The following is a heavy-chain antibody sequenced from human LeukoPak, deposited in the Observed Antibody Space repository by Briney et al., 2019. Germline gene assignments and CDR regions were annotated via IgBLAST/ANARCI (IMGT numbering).Heavy chain of an antibody. CDR2: IIPIFGTA. J-gene: IGHJ4*02. Sequence: GSSVKVSCKASGGTFSSYAISWVRQAPGQGLEWMGRIIPIFGTANYAQKFQGRVTITTDESTSTAYMELSSLRSEGTAVYYCASETARYCSGGSCYSEFDYWGQGTLVTVSS. CDR3: ASETARYCSGGSCYSEFDY. CDR1: GGTFSSYA. D-gene: IGHD2-15*01. V-gene: IGHV1-69*05.